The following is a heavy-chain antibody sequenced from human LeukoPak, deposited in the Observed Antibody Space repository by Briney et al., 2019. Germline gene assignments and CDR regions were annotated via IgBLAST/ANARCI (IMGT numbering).Heavy chain of an antibody. D-gene: IGHD1-26*01. CDR2: IRYDGSNK. CDR1: GFTFISYG. CDR3: ARDPYSGNYGAYYYYYMDV. V-gene: IGHV3-30*02. Sequence: GGSLRLSCAASGFTFISYGMHWVRQAPGKGLEWVTFIRYDGSNKYYADSVKGRFTISRDNAKNSLYLQMDSLRVEDTAEYYCARDPYSGNYGAYYYYYMDVWGKGTTVTVSS. J-gene: IGHJ6*03.